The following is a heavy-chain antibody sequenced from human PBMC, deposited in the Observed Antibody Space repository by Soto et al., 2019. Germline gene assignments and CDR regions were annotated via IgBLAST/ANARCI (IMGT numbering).Heavy chain of an antibody. CDR3: AREGGGVDY. J-gene: IGHJ4*02. D-gene: IGHD3-16*01. CDR1: GGSVSSGGYF. CDR2: IFYSGST. Sequence: QVQLQESGPGLVKPSETLSLTCTVSGGSVSSGGYFWSWIRQPPGTGLEWIGYIFYSGSTNYNPSLKSRVTISVDTSNNQFPLKLSSVTAADTAVYYCAREGGGVDYWGQGTLVTVSS. V-gene: IGHV4-61*08.